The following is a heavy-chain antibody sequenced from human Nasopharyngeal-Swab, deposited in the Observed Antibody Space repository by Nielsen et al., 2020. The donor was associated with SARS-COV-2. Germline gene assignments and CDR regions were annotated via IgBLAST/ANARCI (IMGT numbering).Heavy chain of an antibody. J-gene: IGHJ6*02. Sequence: SETLSLTCTVSGGSISSGTYYWSWIRQPAGKGLEWIGRIYNSGSTNYNPSLKSRVTISVGTSKNQFSLKLSSVTAADAAVYYCARGDCSVGSCSGYYYYGMDVWGQGTTVTVSS. CDR1: GGSISSGTYY. V-gene: IGHV4-61*02. CDR3: ARGDCSVGSCSGYYYYGMDV. CDR2: IYNSGST. D-gene: IGHD2-15*01.